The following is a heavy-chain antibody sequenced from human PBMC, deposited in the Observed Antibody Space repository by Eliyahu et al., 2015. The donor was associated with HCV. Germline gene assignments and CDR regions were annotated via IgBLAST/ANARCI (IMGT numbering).Heavy chain of an antibody. V-gene: IGHV3-9*01. CDR1: GFTFDDYA. CDR3: ATRYYFDY. Sequence: EVQLVESGGGLVQPGRSXRLXCAASGFTFDDYAMHWVRQAPGKGLEWVSGISWNSGSIGYADSVKGRFTISRDNAKNSLYLQMNSLRAEDTALYYCATRYYFDYWGQGTLVTVSS. J-gene: IGHJ4*02. CDR2: ISWNSGSI.